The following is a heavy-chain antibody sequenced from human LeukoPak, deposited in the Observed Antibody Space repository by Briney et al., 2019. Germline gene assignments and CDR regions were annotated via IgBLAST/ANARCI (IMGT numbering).Heavy chain of an antibody. D-gene: IGHD3-16*01. J-gene: IGHJ4*02. CDR1: GFTFSSYS. CDR3: ARDSHPYVWGSLGCDY. CDR2: ISSSSSYI. V-gene: IGHV3-21*01. Sequence: SGGSLRLSCAASGFTFSSYSMNWVRQAPGKGLEWVSSISSSSSYIYYADSVKGRFTISRDNAKNSLHLQMNSLRAEDTAVYYCARDSHPYVWGSLGCDYWGQGTLVTVSS.